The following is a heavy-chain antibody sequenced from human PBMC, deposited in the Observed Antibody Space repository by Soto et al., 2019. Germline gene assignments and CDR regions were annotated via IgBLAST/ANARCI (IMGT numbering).Heavy chain of an antibody. V-gene: IGHV3-15*01. D-gene: IGHD2-15*01. J-gene: IGHJ4*02. CDR3: TTSGPGYCSGGSCGSL. CDR1: GFTFSNAW. Sequence: PGGSLRLSCAASGFTFSNAWMSWVRQAPGKGLEWVGRIKSKTDGGTTDYAAPVKGRFTISRDDSKNTLYLQMNSLKTEDTAVYYCTTSGPGYCSGGSCGSLWGQGTLVTVSS. CDR2: IKSKTDGGTT.